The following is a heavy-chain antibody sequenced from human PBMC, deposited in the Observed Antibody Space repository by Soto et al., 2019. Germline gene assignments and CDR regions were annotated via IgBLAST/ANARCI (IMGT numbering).Heavy chain of an antibody. Sequence: QMQLQESGAGLVKPSETLSLTCTVSGGSISSISYYWGWIRQPPGQGLEWLGTIYSLGNTYYNPSLKSRVTISVDKSKSQLLLKLSPVTAPDTAVYYCARQISDSSGYYYADWGQGTLVTVSS. V-gene: IGHV4-39*01. CDR2: IYSLGNT. D-gene: IGHD3-22*01. CDR3: ARQISDSSGYYYAD. J-gene: IGHJ4*02. CDR1: GGSISSISYY.